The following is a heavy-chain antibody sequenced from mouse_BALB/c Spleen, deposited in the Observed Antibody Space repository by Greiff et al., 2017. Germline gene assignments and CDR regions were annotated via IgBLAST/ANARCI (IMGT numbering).Heavy chain of an antibody. CDR1: GFNIKDTY. J-gene: IGHJ2*01. CDR2: IDPANGNT. D-gene: IGHD1-1*01. Sequence: QQQSGAELVKPGASVKLSCTASGFNIKDTYMHWVKQRPEQGLEWIGRIDPANGNTKYDPKFQGKATITADTSSNTAYLQLSSLTSEDTAVYYCADYGSSYVDYWGQGTTLTVSS. CDR3: ADYGSSYVDY. V-gene: IGHV14-3*02.